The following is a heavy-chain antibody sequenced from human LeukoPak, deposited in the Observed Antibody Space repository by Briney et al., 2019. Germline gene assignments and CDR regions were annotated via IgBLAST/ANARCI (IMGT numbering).Heavy chain of an antibody. J-gene: IGHJ6*03. CDR1: GFTFSTYG. Sequence: QSGGSLRLSCAASGFTFSTYGIHWVRQAPGKGLEWVAVISYDGSNKYYADSVKGRFTISRDNSKNTLYLQMNSLRAEDTAVYYCARVSREYCTNGVCYRPRGYYYYYMDVWGKGTTVTVSS. V-gene: IGHV3-30*03. D-gene: IGHD2-8*01. CDR2: ISYDGSNK. CDR3: ARVSREYCTNGVCYRPRGYYYYYMDV.